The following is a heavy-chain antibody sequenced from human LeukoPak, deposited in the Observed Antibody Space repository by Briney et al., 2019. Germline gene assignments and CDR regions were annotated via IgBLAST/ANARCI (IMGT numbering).Heavy chain of an antibody. D-gene: IGHD1-26*01. CDR2: ISTDGSST. Sequence: GGSLRLSCAASGFTFSSYWMHWVRQAPGKGLVWVSRISTDGSSTSYADSVKGRFTISRDNAKNTLYLQMNSLTAEDTAVYYCARDPKQLIVGAATGGDWGQGTLVTVSS. V-gene: IGHV3-74*01. J-gene: IGHJ4*02. CDR1: GFTFSSYW. CDR3: ARDPKQLIVGAATGGD.